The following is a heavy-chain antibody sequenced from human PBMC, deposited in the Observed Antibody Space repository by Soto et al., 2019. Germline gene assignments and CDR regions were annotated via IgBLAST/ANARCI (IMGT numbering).Heavy chain of an antibody. CDR3: AKRGYSSGWYDDY. D-gene: IGHD6-19*01. CDR1: GFTFSSHA. Sequence: GGSLRLSCVTSGFTFSSHAMSWVRQAPGKGLDWVSSISGSGDYTYYVDSVKGRFTISRDNSKNTLFLQMNSLRAEDTAVYYCAKRGYSSGWYDDYRGQGTPVTVSS. V-gene: IGHV3-23*01. CDR2: ISGSGDYT. J-gene: IGHJ4*02.